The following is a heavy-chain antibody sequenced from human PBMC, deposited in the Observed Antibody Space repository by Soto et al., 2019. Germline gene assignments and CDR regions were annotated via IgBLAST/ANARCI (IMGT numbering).Heavy chain of an antibody. CDR3: ARGLYDSSGYYYFDY. V-gene: IGHV1-69*13. J-gene: IGHJ4*02. D-gene: IGHD3-22*01. CDR2: IIPIFGTA. Sequence: GASVKVSCKASGGTFSSYAISWVRQAPGQGLEWMGGIIPIFGTANYAQKFQGRVTITADESTSTAYMELSSLRSEDTAVYYCARGLYDSSGYYYFDYWGQGTLVTVSS. CDR1: GGTFSSYA.